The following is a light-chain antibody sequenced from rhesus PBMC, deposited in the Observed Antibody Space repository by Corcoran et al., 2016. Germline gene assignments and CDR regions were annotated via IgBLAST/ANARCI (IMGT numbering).Light chain of an antibody. Sequence: DIRMTQSPSSLSASVGDTVTITCRASQSISSWLAWYQQKPGNAPKLLNYKASTLQGGVPSRFSGSGSGTDFTLTINSLQSEDFATYYCQHYSSSPWTFGQGTMVEIK. CDR3: QHYSSSPWT. V-gene: IGKV1-22*01. CDR1: QSISSW. CDR2: KAS. J-gene: IGKJ1*01.